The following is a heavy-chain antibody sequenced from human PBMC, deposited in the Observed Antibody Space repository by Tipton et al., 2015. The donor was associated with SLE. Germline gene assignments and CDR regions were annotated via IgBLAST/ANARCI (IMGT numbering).Heavy chain of an antibody. Sequence: SLRLSCAASGFTFSSYAMSWVRQAPGKGLEWVSVIYSGGSSTYYADSVKGRFTISRDNSKNTLYLQMNSLRAEDTAVYYCAKSPGVDTAMHFDYWGQGTLVTVSS. V-gene: IGHV3-23*03. CDR1: GFTFSSYA. J-gene: IGHJ4*02. CDR3: AKSPGVDTAMHFDY. CDR2: IYSGGSST. D-gene: IGHD5-18*01.